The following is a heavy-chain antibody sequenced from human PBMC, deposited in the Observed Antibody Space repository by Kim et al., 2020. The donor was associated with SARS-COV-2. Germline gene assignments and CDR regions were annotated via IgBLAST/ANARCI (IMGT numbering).Heavy chain of an antibody. J-gene: IGHJ6*02. D-gene: IGHD5-12*01. CDR2: IYPGDSDT. CDR3: ARSFKDSGYAGDYYYYYGMDV. CDR1: GYSFTSYW. Sequence: GESLKISCKGSGYSFTSYWIGWVRQMPGKGLEWMGIIYPGDSDTRYSPSFQGQVTISADKSISTAYLQWSSLKASDTAMYYCARSFKDSGYAGDYYYYYGMDVWGQGPTVTVSS. V-gene: IGHV5-51*01.